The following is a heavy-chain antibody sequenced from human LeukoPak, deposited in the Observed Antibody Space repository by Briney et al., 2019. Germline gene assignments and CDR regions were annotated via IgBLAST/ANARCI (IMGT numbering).Heavy chain of an antibody. V-gene: IGHV4-30-2*01. J-gene: IGHJ5*02. Sequence: SETLSLTCAVSGGSISSGGYSWSWIPQPPGKGLEWIGYIYHSGSTYYNPSLKSRVTISVDRSKNQFSLKLSSVTAADTAVYYCARGRRHWFDPWGEGTLVTVSS. CDR2: IYHSGST. CDR1: GGSISSGGYS. CDR3: ARGRRHWFDP.